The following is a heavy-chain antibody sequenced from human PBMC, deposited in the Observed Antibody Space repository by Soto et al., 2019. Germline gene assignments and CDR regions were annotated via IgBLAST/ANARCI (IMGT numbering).Heavy chain of an antibody. V-gene: IGHV1-69*13. CDR1: GGTFSCYA. CDR3: ARYYDSSGYGWYFDL. CDR2: IIPIFGTA. D-gene: IGHD3-22*01. J-gene: IGHJ2*01. Sequence: SVKVSCKASGGTFSCYAISWARQAPGQGLEWMGGIIPIFGTANYAQKFQGRVTITADESTSTAYMELSSLRSEDTAVYYCARYYDSSGYGWYFDLWGRGTLVTVSS.